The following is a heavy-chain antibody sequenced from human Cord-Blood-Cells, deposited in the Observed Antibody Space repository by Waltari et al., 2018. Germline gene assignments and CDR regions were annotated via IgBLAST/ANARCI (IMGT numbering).Heavy chain of an antibody. Sequence: QVQLVQSGAEVKKPGSSVKVSCKASGGTFSSYAISWVRQAPVQGLEWMGGIIPICGTANYAQKFQGRVTITADESTSTAYMELSSLRSEDTAVYYCARYQFGELLSRYFDLWGRGTLVTVSS. V-gene: IGHV1-69*01. CDR2: IIPICGTA. J-gene: IGHJ2*01. CDR1: GGTFSSYA. D-gene: IGHD3-10*01. CDR3: ARYQFGELLSRYFDL.